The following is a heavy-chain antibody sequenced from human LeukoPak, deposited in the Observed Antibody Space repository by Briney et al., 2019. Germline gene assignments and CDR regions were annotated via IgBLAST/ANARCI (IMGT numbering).Heavy chain of an antibody. CDR2: IHHSGST. Sequence: PSETLSLTCAVSGGSISSTNWWSWVRQPPGKGLEWIGEIHHSGSTNYNPSLKSRVTVSVDTSKNQFSLKLSSVTAADTAVYYCARGTVVAGTGYWGQGTLVTVSS. CDR3: ARGTVVAGTGY. D-gene: IGHD6-19*01. V-gene: IGHV4-4*02. CDR1: GGSISSTNW. J-gene: IGHJ4*02.